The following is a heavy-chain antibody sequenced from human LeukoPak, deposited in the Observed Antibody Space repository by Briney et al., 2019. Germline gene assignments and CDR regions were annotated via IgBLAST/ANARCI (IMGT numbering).Heavy chain of an antibody. D-gene: IGHD5-18*01. CDR2: ISAYNGNT. CDR3: AREALTRDSRGYSYGITKRLYYFDY. V-gene: IGHV1-18*01. Sequence: ASVKVSCKASGYTFTSYGISWVRQAPGQGLEWMGWISAYNGNTNYAQKLQGRVTMTTDTSTSTAYMELRSLRSDDTAVYYCAREALTRDSRGYSYGITKRLYYFDYWGQGTLVTVSS. CDR1: GYTFTSYG. J-gene: IGHJ4*02.